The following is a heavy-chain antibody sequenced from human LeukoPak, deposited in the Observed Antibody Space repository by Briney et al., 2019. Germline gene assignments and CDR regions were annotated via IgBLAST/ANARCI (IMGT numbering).Heavy chain of an antibody. CDR2: ISAYNGNT. Sequence: GASVKVSCKASGYTFTRYGISWVRQSPGQGVGWMGGISAYNGNTNYAQKLQGRVTMTTDTSTSTAYMELRSLRSDHTAVYYCAINAKFQCTNGVCYNDYCGQGTLVTVSS. D-gene: IGHD2-8*01. V-gene: IGHV1-18*01. CDR1: GYTFTRYG. CDR3: AINAKFQCTNGVCYNDY. J-gene: IGHJ4*02.